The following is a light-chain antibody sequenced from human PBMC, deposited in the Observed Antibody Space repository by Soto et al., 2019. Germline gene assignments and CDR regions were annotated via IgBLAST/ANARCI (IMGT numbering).Light chain of an antibody. CDR3: QVWGSSTARV. Sequence: SYELTQPLSVSVALGQTARITCGGKNIGSKNVNWYQQKPGQAPVLVIYRDSNRPSGIPERFSGSNSGNTATLTISRAQAGDEADYFCQVWGSSTARVFGGGTKLTVL. J-gene: IGLJ3*02. CDR2: RDS. V-gene: IGLV3-9*01. CDR1: NIGSKN.